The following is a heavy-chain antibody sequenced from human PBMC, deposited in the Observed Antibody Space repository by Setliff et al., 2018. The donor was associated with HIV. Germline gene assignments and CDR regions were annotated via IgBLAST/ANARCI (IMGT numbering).Heavy chain of an antibody. V-gene: IGHV7-4-1*01. J-gene: IGHJ4*02. CDR2: INTYTGKP. D-gene: IGHD3-3*02. CDR3: ARNEEGLSTY. Sequence: ASVKVSCKASGYSLRSFAMNWVRQAPGQGLEWMGWINTYTGKPTYAQGFTGRFVFSLDTSVSTAYLQIDSLKDEDTAIYYCARNEEGLSTYWGQGTPVTVSS. CDR1: GYSLRSFA.